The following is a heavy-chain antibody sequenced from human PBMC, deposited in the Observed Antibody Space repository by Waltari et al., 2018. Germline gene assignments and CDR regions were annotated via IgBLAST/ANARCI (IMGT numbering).Heavy chain of an antibody. D-gene: IGHD4-4*01. CDR1: GYTFTGYY. Sequence: QVQLVQSGAEVKKPGASVKVSCKASGYTFTGYYIHWVRQAPGQGLEWMGWINPNSGGTTYAQKFQGRVTITRDTSISTAYMELSRLRSDDTAVDYCARGGDDYSKLAYWGQGTLVTVSS. V-gene: IGHV1-2*02. CDR2: INPNSGGT. CDR3: ARGGDDYSKLAY. J-gene: IGHJ4*02.